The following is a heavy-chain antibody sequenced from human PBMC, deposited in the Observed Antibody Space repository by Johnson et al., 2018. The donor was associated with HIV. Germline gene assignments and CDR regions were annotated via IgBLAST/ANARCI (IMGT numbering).Heavy chain of an antibody. D-gene: IGHD2-15*01. V-gene: IGHV3-30-3*01. J-gene: IGHJ3*02. CDR2: ILYDGSNK. Sequence: QVQLVESGGGVVQPGKSLRLSCAVSGFTFSNFAMHWVRQAPGKGLEWLAFILYDGSNKYYADSVKGRFTISRDNAKNSLYLQMNSMRAEDTALYYCARDEEGYCSCGSCYSGAFDIWGQGTMVTVSS. CDR1: GFTFSNFA. CDR3: ARDEEGYCSCGSCYSGAFDI.